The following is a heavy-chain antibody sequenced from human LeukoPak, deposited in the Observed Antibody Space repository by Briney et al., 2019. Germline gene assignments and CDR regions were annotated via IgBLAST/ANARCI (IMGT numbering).Heavy chain of an antibody. J-gene: IGHJ4*02. D-gene: IGHD6-13*01. CDR3: ARTPPSYSSTWYGY. CDR1: GYTFTSYG. Sequence: ASVKVSCKASGYTFTSYGISWVRQAPGQGLEWMGWISAYNGNTNYAQKLQGRVTMTTDTSTSTVYMELSSLRSEDTAVYYCARTPPSYSSTWYGYWGQGTLVTVSS. V-gene: IGHV1-18*01. CDR2: ISAYNGNT.